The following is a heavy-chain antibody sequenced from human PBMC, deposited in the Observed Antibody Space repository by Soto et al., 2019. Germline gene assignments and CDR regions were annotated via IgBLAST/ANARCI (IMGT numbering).Heavy chain of an antibody. D-gene: IGHD3-22*01. CDR3: TIFSYNSIIIARFYY. Sequence: GGSLRLSCAASGFTFSNAWINWVRQAPGKGLEWVGRIKSKTDGGTTDYAEPVKGRFAISRDDSNNMVYLQMNSLKIEDTAVYYCTIFSYNSIIIARFYYCGHRTLVPVSS. V-gene: IGHV3-15*07. J-gene: IGHJ4*01. CDR2: IKSKTDGGTT. CDR1: GFTFSNAW.